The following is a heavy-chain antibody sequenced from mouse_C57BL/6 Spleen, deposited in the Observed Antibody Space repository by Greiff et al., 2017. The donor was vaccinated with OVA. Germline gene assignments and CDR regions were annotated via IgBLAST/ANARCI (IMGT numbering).Heavy chain of an antibody. Sequence: QVQLKESGAELVRPGTSVKVSCKASGYAFTNYLIEWVKQRPGQGLEWIGVINPGSGGTNYNEKFKGKATLTADKSSSTAYMQLSSLTSEDSAVYFGARGRGYYGSSYVGFAYWGQGTLVTVSA. CDR1: GYAFTNYL. D-gene: IGHD1-1*01. CDR3: ARGRGYYGSSYVGFAY. V-gene: IGHV1-54*01. J-gene: IGHJ3*01. CDR2: INPGSGGT.